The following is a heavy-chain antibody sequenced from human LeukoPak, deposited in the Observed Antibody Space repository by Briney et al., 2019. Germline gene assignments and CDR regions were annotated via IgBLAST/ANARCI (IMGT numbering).Heavy chain of an antibody. D-gene: IGHD3-22*01. J-gene: IGHJ4*02. CDR2: IYYSGST. V-gene: IGHV4-59*12. Sequence: SETLSLTRTVSGGSISSNYWSWIRQPPGKGLEWIGYIYYSGSTNYNPSLKSRVTISVDTSKNQFSLKLSSVTAADTAVYYCAREGGYYDSSGSYFDYWGQGTLVTVSS. CDR1: GGSISSNY. CDR3: AREGGYYDSSGSYFDY.